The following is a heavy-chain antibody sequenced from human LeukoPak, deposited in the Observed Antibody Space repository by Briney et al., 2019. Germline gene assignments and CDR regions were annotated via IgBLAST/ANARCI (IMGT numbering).Heavy chain of an antibody. CDR3: ARLGWSADPNA. CDR2: ISSSGSPI. Sequence: GGSLRLSCAASGFSFSTYEMNWVRQAPGKGLEWVSYISSSGSPIYYADSVKGRFTISRDNAKNSLDLQMNSLRAEDTAVYYCARLGWSADPNAWGQGTLVTVSS. D-gene: IGHD3-3*01. CDR1: GFSFSTYE. V-gene: IGHV3-48*03. J-gene: IGHJ5*02.